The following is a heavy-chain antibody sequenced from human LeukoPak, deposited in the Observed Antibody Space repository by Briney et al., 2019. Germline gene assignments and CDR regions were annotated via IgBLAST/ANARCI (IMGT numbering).Heavy chain of an antibody. V-gene: IGHV4-59*01. CDR3: ARGMEDYGSGSCWFDP. D-gene: IGHD3-10*01. Sequence: SETLSLTCTVSGGSISSYYWSWIRQPPGKGLEWIGYIYYSGSTNYNPSLKSRVTISVDTSKNQFSLKLSSVTAADTAVYYCARGMEDYGSGSCWFDPWGQGTLVTVSS. CDR2: IYYSGST. J-gene: IGHJ5*02. CDR1: GGSISSYY.